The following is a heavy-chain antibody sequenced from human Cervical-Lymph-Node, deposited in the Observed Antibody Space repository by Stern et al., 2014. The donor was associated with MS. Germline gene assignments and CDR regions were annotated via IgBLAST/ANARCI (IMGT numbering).Heavy chain of an antibody. CDR3: ARNDYGDYPSPYY. Sequence: QVQLQESGPGLVKPSETLSLTCTVSGGSISSSSYYWGWIRQPPGKGLEWIGSIYYSGSTYYNPALKSRVTISVDTSKNQFSLKLSSLTAADTAVYYCARNDYGDYPSPYYWGQGTLVTVSS. CDR2: IYYSGST. CDR1: GGSISSSSYY. J-gene: IGHJ4*02. D-gene: IGHD4-17*01. V-gene: IGHV4-39*01.